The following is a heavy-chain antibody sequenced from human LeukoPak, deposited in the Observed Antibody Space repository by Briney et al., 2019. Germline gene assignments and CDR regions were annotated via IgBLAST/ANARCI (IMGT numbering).Heavy chain of an antibody. Sequence: PSETLSLTCTVSGDSISSSTYYWGWIRQPPGKGLEWVGSIYYSGSTYYKPSLQSRVTISVDTSKNQFFLKLSSVTAADTAVYYCARHRGGWPRDGMDVWGQGTTVTVSS. CDR2: IYYSGST. CDR3: ARHRGGWPRDGMDV. J-gene: IGHJ6*02. V-gene: IGHV4-39*01. D-gene: IGHD6-19*01. CDR1: GDSISSSTYY.